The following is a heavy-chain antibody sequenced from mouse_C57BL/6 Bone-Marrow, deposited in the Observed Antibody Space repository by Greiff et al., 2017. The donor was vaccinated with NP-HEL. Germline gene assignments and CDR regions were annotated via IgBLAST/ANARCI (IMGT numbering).Heavy chain of an antibody. CDR3: TILYYSNPDY. J-gene: IGHJ2*01. Sequence: VQLQQPGAELVKPGASVKLSCKASGYTFTSYWMHWVKQRPGRGLEWIGRIDPENGDTEYASKFQGKATITADTSSNTAYLQLSSLTSEDTAVYYCTILYYSNPDYWGQGTTLTVSS. CDR1: GYTFTSYW. V-gene: IGHV14-4*01. CDR2: IDPENGDT. D-gene: IGHD2-5*01.